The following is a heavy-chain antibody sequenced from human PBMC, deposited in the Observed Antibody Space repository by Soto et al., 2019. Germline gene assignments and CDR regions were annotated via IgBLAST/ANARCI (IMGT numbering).Heavy chain of an antibody. D-gene: IGHD6-6*01. J-gene: IGHJ6*03. CDR1: GDSVSSNSAA. CDR2: TYYRSKWYN. CDR3: ARDDRIAAPRVRSPGYDYYYYYYMDV. V-gene: IGHV6-1*01. Sequence: PSQTLSLTCAISGDSVSSNSAAWNWVRQSPSRGLEWLGRTYYRSKWYNDYAVSVKSRITINPDTSKNQFSLQLNSVTPEDTAVYYCARDDRIAAPRVRSPGYDYYYYYYMDVWGKGTTVTVS.